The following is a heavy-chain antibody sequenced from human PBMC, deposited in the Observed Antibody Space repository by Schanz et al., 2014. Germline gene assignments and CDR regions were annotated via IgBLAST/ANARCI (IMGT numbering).Heavy chain of an antibody. CDR1: GFTFSIYG. CDR2: INWNGGST. D-gene: IGHD6-6*01. CDR3: VPMSIAAH. Sequence: EVQLLESGGGLVQPGGSLRLSCAASGFTFSIYGMSWVRQAPGKGLEWVSGINWNGGSTGYADSVKGRFTISRDNAKNSLYLRMNSLRAEDTAVYYCVPMSIAAHWGQGTLVTVSS. J-gene: IGHJ4*02. V-gene: IGHV3-20*04.